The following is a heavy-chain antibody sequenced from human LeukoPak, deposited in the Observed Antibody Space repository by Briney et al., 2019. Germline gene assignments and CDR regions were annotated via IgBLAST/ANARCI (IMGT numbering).Heavy chain of an antibody. D-gene: IGHD3-10*01. V-gene: IGHV3-74*01. CDR1: GFTFSRNW. CDR2: INSDGTST. Sequence: GGSLRLSCTASGFTFSRNWMHWVRQTPGKGLVWVSRINSDGTSTKYADSVKGRFTISRDNAKNTLYLQMKSLRAEDTAVYYCARELLWFGENKADYRGQGTLVTVSS. J-gene: IGHJ4*02. CDR3: ARELLWFGENKADY.